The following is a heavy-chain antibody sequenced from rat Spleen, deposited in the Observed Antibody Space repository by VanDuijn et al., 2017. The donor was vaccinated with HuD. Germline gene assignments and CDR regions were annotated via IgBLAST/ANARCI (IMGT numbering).Heavy chain of an antibody. J-gene: IGHJ2*01. Sequence: EVQLVESGGGLVQPGRSLKLSCAASGFTFSNYGMAWVRQAPTKGLEWVATISTGGGNTYYRDSVKGRFTISRDNAKSTLYLQMDSLRSEDTATYYCARHEDYGGYSRDYFGYWGQGVMVTVSS. CDR2: ISTGGGNT. CDR1: GFTFSNYG. V-gene: IGHV5-29*01. CDR3: ARHEDYGGYSRDYFGY. D-gene: IGHD1-11*01.